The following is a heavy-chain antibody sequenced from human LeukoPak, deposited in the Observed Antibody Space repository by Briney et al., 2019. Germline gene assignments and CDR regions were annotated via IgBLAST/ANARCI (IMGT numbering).Heavy chain of an antibody. D-gene: IGHD5-18*01. Sequence: ASVKVSCKASGYTFINYYMHWVRQAPGQGLEWMGIINPSGGTTSYAQNFQGRVTMTRDTSTSTVYMELSSLRSEDTAVYYCAREIGPRQLHLWGSAFDYWGQGTLVTVSS. V-gene: IGHV1-46*01. CDR2: INPSGGTT. J-gene: IGHJ4*02. CDR1: GYTFINYY. CDR3: AREIGPRQLHLWGSAFDY.